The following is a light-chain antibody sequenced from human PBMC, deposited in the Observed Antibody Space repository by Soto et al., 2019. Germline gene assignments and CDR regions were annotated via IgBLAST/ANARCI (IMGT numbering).Light chain of an antibody. CDR3: QQYNSYSIT. V-gene: IGKV1-5*01. CDR2: DAS. Sequence: DIPMTQSPSTLSASVGDRVTITCRASQSISSWLAWYQQKPGKAPKLLIYDASSLESGVPSRFSGSGSGTEFTLTISSLLPDDFATYYCQQYNSYSITFGQGTRLEIK. CDR1: QSISSW. J-gene: IGKJ5*01.